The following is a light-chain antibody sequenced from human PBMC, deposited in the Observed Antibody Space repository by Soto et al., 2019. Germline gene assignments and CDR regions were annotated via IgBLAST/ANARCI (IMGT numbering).Light chain of an antibody. Sequence: DIQLTQSPSFLSASEGDRVTITCRASQDVNHYFAWYQLKPGKAPQLLIYGASALQSGVPSRFSASGSGTEFTLTISSLQPEDSATYYCQQLLTYPLTFGGGTKVEIK. CDR3: QQLLTYPLT. CDR1: QDVNHY. J-gene: IGKJ4*01. CDR2: GAS. V-gene: IGKV1-9*01.